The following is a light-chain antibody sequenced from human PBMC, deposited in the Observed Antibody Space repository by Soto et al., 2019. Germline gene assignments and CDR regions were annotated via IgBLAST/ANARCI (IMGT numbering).Light chain of an antibody. Sequence: QSVLTQPASVSGSPGQSITISCTGTSSDVCGYNYVSWYQQHPGKAPKLMIYDVSNRPSGVSNRFSGSKSGNTASLTISGLQAEDEADYYCSSFTSSSTLEVLFGGGPKLTVL. V-gene: IGLV2-14*01. CDR3: SSFTSSSTLEVL. CDR1: SSDVCGYNY. J-gene: IGLJ2*01. CDR2: DVS.